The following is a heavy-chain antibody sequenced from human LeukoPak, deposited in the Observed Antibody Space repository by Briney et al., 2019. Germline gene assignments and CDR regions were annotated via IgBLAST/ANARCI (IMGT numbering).Heavy chain of an antibody. D-gene: IGHD6-13*01. Sequence: ASVKVSCKASGYTFTGYYMHWVRQAPGQGLEWMGWINPNSGGTNYAQKFQGRVTMTRDTSISTAYMELSRLRSDDTAVYYCAGDLIAAAGTSWFDPWGQGTLVTVSS. J-gene: IGHJ5*02. CDR3: AGDLIAAAGTSWFDP. CDR1: GYTFTGYY. V-gene: IGHV1-2*02. CDR2: INPNSGGT.